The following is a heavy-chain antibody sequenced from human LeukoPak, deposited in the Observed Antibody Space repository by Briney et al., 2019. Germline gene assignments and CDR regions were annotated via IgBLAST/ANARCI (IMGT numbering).Heavy chain of an antibody. J-gene: IGHJ4*02. V-gene: IGHV1-18*01. D-gene: IGHD3-10*01. CDR1: GYTFTSYG. Sequence: ASVTVSCRASGYTFTSYGISWVRQAPGQGLEWMGWINNYNNNTNYVQKFQGRVTMTTDTSTNTAYMELRSLRSDDTAVYYCARRGLDYWGQGTLVTVSS. CDR3: ARRGLDY. CDR2: INNYNNNT.